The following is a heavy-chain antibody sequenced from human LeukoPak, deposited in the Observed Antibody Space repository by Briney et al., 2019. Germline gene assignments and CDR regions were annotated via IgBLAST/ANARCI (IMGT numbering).Heavy chain of an antibody. CDR2: IYYSGST. Sequence: SETLSLTCTVSGGSISSSSYYWGWIRQPPGKGLEWIGSIYYSGSTYYNPSLKSRVTISVDTSKNQFSLKLSSVTAADTAVYYCAGDRVRWELPRYYFDYWGQGTLVTVSS. CDR1: GGSISSSSYY. CDR3: AGDRVRWELPRYYFDY. J-gene: IGHJ4*02. D-gene: IGHD1-26*01. V-gene: IGHV4-39*07.